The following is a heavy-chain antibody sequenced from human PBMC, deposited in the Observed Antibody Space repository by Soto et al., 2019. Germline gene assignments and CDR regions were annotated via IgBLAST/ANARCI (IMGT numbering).Heavy chain of an antibody. V-gene: IGHV3-48*01. CDR2: ISSSSSTI. CDR3: ARGQRYYGSLNWFDP. J-gene: IGHJ5*02. Sequence: GGSLRLSCAASGFTFSSYSMNWVRQAPGKGLEWVSYISSSSSTIYYADSVKGRFTISRDNAKNSLYLQMNSLRAEDTAVYYCARGQRYYGSLNWFDPWGQGTLVTVSS. CDR1: GFTFSSYS. D-gene: IGHD3-10*01.